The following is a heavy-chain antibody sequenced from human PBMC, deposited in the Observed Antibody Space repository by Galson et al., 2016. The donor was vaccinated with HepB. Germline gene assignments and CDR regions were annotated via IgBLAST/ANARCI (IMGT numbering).Heavy chain of an antibody. CDR1: GFTFDDYA. J-gene: IGHJ4*02. Sequence: SLRLSCAASGFTFDDYAMHWVRQAPGKGLEWVSGMSWNGDRRGYAESVKGRFSISRDDGRNSLYLQMNSLRPDDTAFYYCAKGRGGIVGRMALIDNWGQGTLVIVSS. D-gene: IGHD1-26*01. CDR3: AKGRGGIVGRMALIDN. V-gene: IGHV3-9*01. CDR2: MSWNGDRR.